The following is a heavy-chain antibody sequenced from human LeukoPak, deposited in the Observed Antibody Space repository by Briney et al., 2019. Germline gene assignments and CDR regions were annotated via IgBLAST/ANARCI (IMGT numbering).Heavy chain of an antibody. CDR3: ARGVSASLRDWFDP. J-gene: IGHJ5*02. CDR1: GYTFTSYD. D-gene: IGHD1-26*01. CDR2: INPNSGNT. Sequence: ASVKVSCKASGYTFTSYDINWVRQATGQGLEWMGWINPNSGNTGYAQKFQGRVTMTRNTSISTAYMELSSLRSEDTAVYYCARGVSASLRDWFDPWGQGTLVTVSS. V-gene: IGHV1-8*01.